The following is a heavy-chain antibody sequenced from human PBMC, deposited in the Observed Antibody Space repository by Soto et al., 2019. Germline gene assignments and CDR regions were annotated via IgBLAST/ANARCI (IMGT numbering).Heavy chain of an antibody. CDR2: IYTSGST. CDR1: GGSISSYY. J-gene: IGHJ6*02. V-gene: IGHV4-4*07. Sequence: SETLSLTCTVCGGSISSYYCSWIRQPAWKGLEWIGRIYTSGSTNYNPSLKSRVTMSVDTSKNQFSLKLSSVTAADTAVYYCARVFDYYYGMDVLGQRTTLTVSS. CDR3: ARVFDYYYGMDV.